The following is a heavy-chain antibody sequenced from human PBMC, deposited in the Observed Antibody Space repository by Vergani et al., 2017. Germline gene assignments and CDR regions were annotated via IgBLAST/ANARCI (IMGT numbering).Heavy chain of an antibody. CDR2: ISSSSSYI. J-gene: IGHJ2*01. Sequence: VQLVESGGGLVKPGGSLRLSCAASGFTFSSYSMNWVRQAPGKGLEWVSSISSSSSYIYYADSVKGRFTISRDNAKNSLYLQMNSLRAEDTAVYYCARKPPPMTTVTTPRLYWYFDLWGRGTLVTVSS. CDR3: ARKPPPMTTVTTPRLYWYFDL. CDR1: GFTFSSYS. V-gene: IGHV3-21*01. D-gene: IGHD4-17*01.